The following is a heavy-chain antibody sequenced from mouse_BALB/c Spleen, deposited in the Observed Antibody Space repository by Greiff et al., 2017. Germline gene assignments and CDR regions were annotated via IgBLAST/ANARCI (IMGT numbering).Heavy chain of an antibody. CDR3: TTRDSAGYGGMDD. V-gene: IGHV1S16*01. CDR1: GYTFTSYW. J-gene: IGHJ4*01. CDR2: INPSNGGT. Sequence: QVQLQQPGAELVKPGASVKLSCKASGYTFTSYWMHWVMLRPGQGFEWIGEINPSNGGTNYNEKFKRKATLTVDKSSSTAYMQLSSLTSEDSAVYYCTTRDSAGYGGMDDWGQGTSVTVSS. D-gene: IGHD3-2*01.